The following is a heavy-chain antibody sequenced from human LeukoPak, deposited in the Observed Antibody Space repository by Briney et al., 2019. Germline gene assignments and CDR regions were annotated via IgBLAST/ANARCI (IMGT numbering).Heavy chain of an antibody. Sequence: ASVKISCKVSGYTFSDYYMHWVQQAPGKGLEWMGLVDPEDGETIYAEKFQGRVTITADTSIDTAYMELSSLRSEDTAVYYCATEGPYCGGDCYPYFQHWGQGTLVTVSS. V-gene: IGHV1-69-2*01. CDR2: VDPEDGET. J-gene: IGHJ1*01. CDR1: GYTFSDYY. CDR3: ATEGPYCGGDCYPYFQH. D-gene: IGHD2-21*02.